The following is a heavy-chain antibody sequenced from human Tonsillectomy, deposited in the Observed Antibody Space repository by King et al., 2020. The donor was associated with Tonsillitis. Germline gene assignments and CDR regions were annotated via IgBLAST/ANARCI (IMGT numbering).Heavy chain of an antibody. V-gene: IGHV3-23*04. CDR2: ISGSGSNT. CDR3: AASANYEYDY. J-gene: IGHJ4*02. CDR1: GFTFSTYA. D-gene: IGHD4/OR15-4a*01. Sequence: QLVQSGGALVQPGGSLRLSCAASGFTFSTYAMTWVRQAPGKGLEWVSAISGSGSNTYYADSVKGRFTISRDNSKNTLCLQMNSLRAEDTAVYYCAASANYEYDYWGQGTLVTVSS.